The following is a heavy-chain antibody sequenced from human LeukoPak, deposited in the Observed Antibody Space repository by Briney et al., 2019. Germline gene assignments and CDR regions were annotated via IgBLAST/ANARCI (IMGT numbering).Heavy chain of an antibody. D-gene: IGHD4-23*01. CDR3: ARDGGNSLADAFDI. CDR1: GFTFSSYG. J-gene: IGHJ3*02. V-gene: IGHV3-30*02. Sequence: GGSLRLSCAASGFTFSSYGMHWVRQAPGKGLEWVAFIRYDGSNKYYADSVKGRFTISRDNSKNTLYLQMNSLRAEDTAVYYCARDGGNSLADAFDIWGQGTMVTVSS. CDR2: IRYDGSNK.